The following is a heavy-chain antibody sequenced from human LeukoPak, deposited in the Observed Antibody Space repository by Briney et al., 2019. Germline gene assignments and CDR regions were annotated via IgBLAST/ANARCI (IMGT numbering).Heavy chain of an antibody. D-gene: IGHD4-17*01. J-gene: IGHJ4*02. CDR1: GGSISSSSYY. Sequence: SETLSLTCTVSGGSISSSSYYWGWIRQPPGKGLEWIGSIYYSGSTYYNPSLKSRVTISVDTSKNQFSLKLSSVIAADTAMYYCARHSGMTTVTAYLDYWGQGTLVAVSS. CDR2: IYYSGST. V-gene: IGHV4-39*01. CDR3: ARHSGMTTVTAYLDY.